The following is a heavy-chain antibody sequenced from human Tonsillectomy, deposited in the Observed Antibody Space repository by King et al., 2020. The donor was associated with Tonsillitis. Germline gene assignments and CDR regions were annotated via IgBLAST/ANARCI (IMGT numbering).Heavy chain of an antibody. CDR2: ISVYSGYT. J-gene: IGHJ4*02. CDR3: ARFISGSYRYYFDY. CDR1: GYTFTSYD. V-gene: IGHV1-18*04. Sequence: QLVQSGVEVKKPGASVKVSCQTSGYTFTSYDITWVRQAPGQGHEWMGWISVYSGYTDYAQNLQGRVTVTADTSTSTAYMELRSLTSDDTAVYYCARFISGSYRYYFDYWGQGTLVTVSS. D-gene: IGHD1-26*01.